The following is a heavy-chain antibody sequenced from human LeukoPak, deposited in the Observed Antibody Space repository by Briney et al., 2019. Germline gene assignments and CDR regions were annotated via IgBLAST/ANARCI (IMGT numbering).Heavy chain of an antibody. J-gene: IGHJ4*02. CDR3: ARVMRYYDILTGYEIYYFDY. D-gene: IGHD3-9*01. Sequence: PSEPLSLTCSVSGGSISSFYWSWIRQPAGKGLEWIGRIYASGSTNYNPSLKSRVTMSVDTSKNQFSLKLSSVTAADTAVYYCARVMRYYDILTGYEIYYFDYWGQGTLVTVSS. CDR2: IYASGST. V-gene: IGHV4-4*07. CDR1: GGSISSFY.